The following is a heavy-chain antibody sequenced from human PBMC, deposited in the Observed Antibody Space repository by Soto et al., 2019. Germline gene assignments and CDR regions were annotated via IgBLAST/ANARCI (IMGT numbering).Heavy chain of an antibody. CDR1: GGSISSYY. V-gene: IGHV4-59*01. CDR3: ARDGPNYISPYYYYYYYMDV. Sequence: PSETLSLTCTVSGGSISSYYWSWIRQPPGKGLEWIGYIYYSGSTNYNPSLKSRVTISVDTSKNQFSLKLSSVTAADTAVYYCARDGPNYISPYYYYYYYMDVWGKGNTVTVSS. J-gene: IGHJ6*03. CDR2: IYYSGST. D-gene: IGHD1-7*01.